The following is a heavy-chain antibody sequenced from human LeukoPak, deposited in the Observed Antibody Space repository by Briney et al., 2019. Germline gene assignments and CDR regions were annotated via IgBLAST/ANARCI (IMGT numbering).Heavy chain of an antibody. CDR2: ISAYNDNT. CDR3: ARDYYDSSGYYYTDY. V-gene: IGHV1-18*01. Sequence: ASVKVSCKASGYTFTSYGISWVRQAPGQGLEWMGWISAYNDNTNYAQKLQGRVTMTTDTSTSTAYMELRSLRSDDTAVYYCARDYYDSSGYYYTDYWGQGTLVTVSS. CDR1: GYTFTSYG. D-gene: IGHD3-22*01. J-gene: IGHJ4*02.